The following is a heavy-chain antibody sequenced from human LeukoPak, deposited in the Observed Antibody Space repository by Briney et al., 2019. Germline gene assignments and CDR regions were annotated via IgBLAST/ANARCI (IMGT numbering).Heavy chain of an antibody. D-gene: IGHD5-12*01. V-gene: IGHV1-2*02. CDR3: ARVIETEYSGYDPSYYFDY. J-gene: IGHJ4*02. Sequence: ASVKVSCKTSGYTFTDYYMRWVRQAPGQGLEWLGWINPNSGGTNSAQKFQGRVTMTRDTSISTAYMNLSKLRSDDTAVYYCARVIETEYSGYDPSYYFDYWGQGTLVTVSS. CDR1: GYTFTDYY. CDR2: INPNSGGT.